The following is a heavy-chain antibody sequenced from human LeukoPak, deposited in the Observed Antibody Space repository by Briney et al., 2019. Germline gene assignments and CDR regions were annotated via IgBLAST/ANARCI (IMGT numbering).Heavy chain of an antibody. CDR1: GASISSSY. J-gene: IGHJ3*02. D-gene: IGHD3-22*01. Sequence: WGTLSLTCTVSGASISSSYWSWVRQPPGKRLEWIGFIYYNGNTNSNPSLKSRVTISADTSKNQFSLTLTSVTAADTAVYYCVRGNYDNRGYSNAFDIWGQGAMVTVSS. V-gene: IGHV4-59*01. CDR3: VRGNYDNRGYSNAFDI. CDR2: IYYNGNT.